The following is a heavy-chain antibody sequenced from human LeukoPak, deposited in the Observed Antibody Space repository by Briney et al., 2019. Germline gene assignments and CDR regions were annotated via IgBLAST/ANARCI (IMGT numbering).Heavy chain of an antibody. Sequence: PGGSLRLSCAASGFTFDDYAMHWVRQAPGKGLEWVSSISNSGSNSNSNIYYSDSLKGRFTISRDNAKNSLYLQINSLRVEDTAVYYCARGSSGWTGFDYFDYWGQGALVTVSS. J-gene: IGHJ4*02. D-gene: IGHD6-19*01. CDR1: GFTFDDYA. CDR3: ARGSSGWTGFDYFDY. CDR2: ISNSGSNSNSNI. V-gene: IGHV3-21*01.